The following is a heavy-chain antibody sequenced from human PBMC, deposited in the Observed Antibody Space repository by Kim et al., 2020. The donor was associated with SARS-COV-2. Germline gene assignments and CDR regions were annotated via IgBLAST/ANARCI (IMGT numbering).Heavy chain of an antibody. J-gene: IGHJ2*01. D-gene: IGHD3-10*01. CDR1: GGSISSGDYY. CDR3: ASYYYGSGSYGHWYFDL. Sequence: SETLSLTCTVSGGSISSGDYYWSWIRQPPGKGLEWIGYIYYSGSTYYNPSLKSRVTISVDTSKNQFSLKLRSVTAADTAVYYCASYYYGSGSYGHWYFDLWGRGTLVTVSS. V-gene: IGHV4-30-4*01. CDR2: IYYSGST.